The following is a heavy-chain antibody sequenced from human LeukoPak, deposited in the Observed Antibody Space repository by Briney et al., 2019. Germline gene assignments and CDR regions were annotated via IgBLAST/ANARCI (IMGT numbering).Heavy chain of an antibody. CDR1: GFTVSTTY. Sequence: GGPLRLSCAASGFTVSTTYMSWVRQAPGKGLEWVSIIYRGGSTYSARSVKGRFTISRDNSKNTVYLQMNSLRAEDTAVYYCARDLGTNDAFDIWGQGTMLTVSS. CDR2: IYRGGST. D-gene: IGHD7-27*01. CDR3: ARDLGTNDAFDI. V-gene: IGHV3-53*01. J-gene: IGHJ3*02.